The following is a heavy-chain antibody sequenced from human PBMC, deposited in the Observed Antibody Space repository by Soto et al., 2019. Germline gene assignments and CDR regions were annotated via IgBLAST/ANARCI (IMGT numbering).Heavy chain of an antibody. J-gene: IGHJ4*02. CDR2: INPDNGGT. CDR3: AREELSGTLVVYFDR. Sequence: GASVKVSCKASGNTFTGYYIHWVRQAPGQGLEWMGWINPDNGGTNYAQKFKGRVTLTRDTSISTAYMELSSLRSDDTAVYYCAREELSGTLVVYFDRWGQGTVVTVSS. V-gene: IGHV1-2*02. CDR1: GNTFTGYY. D-gene: IGHD1-1*01.